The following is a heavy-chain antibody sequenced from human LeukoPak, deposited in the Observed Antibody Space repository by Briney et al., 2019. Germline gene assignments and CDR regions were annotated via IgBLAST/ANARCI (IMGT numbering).Heavy chain of an antibody. CDR1: GFSFSSYD. CDR3: AKVPRGTTYYFDY. J-gene: IGHJ4*02. CDR2: ISGRGVST. V-gene: IGHV3-23*01. Sequence: PGGSLRLSCAASGFSFSSYDMSWVRQALGKGLEWVSRISGRGVSTAYADSVKGRFTISRDNSKNTLFLQMNSLRAEDTAVYYCAKVPRGTTYYFDYWGQGTLVTVSS. D-gene: IGHD2/OR15-2a*01.